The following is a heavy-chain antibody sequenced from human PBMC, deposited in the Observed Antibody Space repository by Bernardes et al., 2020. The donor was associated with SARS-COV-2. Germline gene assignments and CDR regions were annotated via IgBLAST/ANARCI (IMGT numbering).Heavy chain of an antibody. CDR1: GFTFSSYA. CDR3: AKDKGRFGEPVVVWYFDS. V-gene: IGHV3-23*01. Sequence: GGSLRLSCAASGFTFSSYAMNWVRQAPGKGPEWVSGIFGSGSGAYYADSVKGRFTVSRDNSKKTLYLQMNSLRAEDTAIYYCAKDKGRFGEPVVVWYFDSWGRGTLVTVSS. CDR2: IFGSGSGA. D-gene: IGHD3-16*01. J-gene: IGHJ4*02.